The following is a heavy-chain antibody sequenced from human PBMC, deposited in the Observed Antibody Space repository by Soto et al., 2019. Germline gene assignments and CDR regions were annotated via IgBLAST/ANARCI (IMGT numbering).Heavy chain of an antibody. D-gene: IGHD2-2*01. V-gene: IGHV4-39*01. Sequence: SATLSMTCTVSGGSISSRSYYWGWIRQPPGRGLEGIGSIYYTGNTYYNPSLKSRVTISVDTSKNQFSLKLSSVTAADTAVYYCARPLGYCSSTSCRNWFDPWGQGTLVTVS. CDR1: GGSISSRSYY. CDR3: ARPLGYCSSTSCRNWFDP. J-gene: IGHJ5*02. CDR2: IYYTGNT.